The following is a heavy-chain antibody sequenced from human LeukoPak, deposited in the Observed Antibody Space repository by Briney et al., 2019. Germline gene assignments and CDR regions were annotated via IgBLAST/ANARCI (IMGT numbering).Heavy chain of an antibody. CDR3: AGGYCSGGSCYTLHYYYGMDV. J-gene: IGHJ6*04. CDR1: GFTFSSYA. CDR2: ISFEGSNK. D-gene: IGHD2-15*01. Sequence: PGGSLRLSCAASGFTFSSYAMRWVRQAPGKGLEWVAVISFEGSNKYYADSVKGRFTISRDTSKNTLYLQMNSLRAGDTAVYYCAGGYCSGGSCYTLHYYYGMDVWGKGTTVTVP. V-gene: IGHV3-30*04.